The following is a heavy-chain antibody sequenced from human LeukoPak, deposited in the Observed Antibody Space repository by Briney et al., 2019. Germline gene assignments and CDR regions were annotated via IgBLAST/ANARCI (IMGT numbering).Heavy chain of an antibody. Sequence: SETLSLTCAVYGGSFSGYYWGWIRQPPGKGLEWIGYIFYTGSTKYNSSLESRVTISVDTSKNMFSLKVTSVTAADTAVYYCARAGPGYSYGYTPFSFDSWGQGTLVTVSS. CDR3: ARAGPGYSYGYTPFSFDS. CDR2: IFYTGST. CDR1: GGSFSGYY. J-gene: IGHJ4*01. D-gene: IGHD5-18*01. V-gene: IGHV4-59*01.